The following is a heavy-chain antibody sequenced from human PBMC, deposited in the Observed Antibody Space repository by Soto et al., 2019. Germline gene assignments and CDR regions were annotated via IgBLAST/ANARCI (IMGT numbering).Heavy chain of an antibody. CDR3: ATGRAVTGGWFDP. CDR2: IYYSGTT. D-gene: IGHD1-26*01. CDR1: GASIRTSIYS. V-gene: IGHV4-39*01. Sequence: KPSETLSLTCTVSGASIRTSIYSWGWIRQSPGKGLEWIGIIYYSGTTDYNPSLKSRVTMSVDTSKNQFSVKVNSVTATDTAVYYCATGRAVTGGWFDPWGQGAQVTVSS. J-gene: IGHJ5*02.